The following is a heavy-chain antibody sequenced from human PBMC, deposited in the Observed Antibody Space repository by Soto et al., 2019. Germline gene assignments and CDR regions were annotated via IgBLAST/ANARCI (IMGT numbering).Heavy chain of an antibody. J-gene: IGHJ4*02. Sequence: GASVKVSCKASGCAFTSYYMHWVRQAPGQGLEWMGIINPSGGSTSYAQKFQGRVTMTRDTSTSTVYMELSSLRSEDTAVYYCARDENPTYYYDSSGYYAYWGQGTLVTVSS. CDR2: INPSGGST. V-gene: IGHV1-46*01. CDR1: GCAFTSYY. CDR3: ARDENPTYYYDSSGYYAY. D-gene: IGHD3-22*01.